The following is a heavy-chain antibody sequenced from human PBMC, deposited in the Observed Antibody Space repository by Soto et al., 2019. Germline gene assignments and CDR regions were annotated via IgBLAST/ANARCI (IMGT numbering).Heavy chain of an antibody. CDR1: GFVFSDYL. D-gene: IGHD3-10*01. CDR3: ARDRITIFRGPLDYHYYGMDV. CDR2: IGRSGDPI. Sequence: PGGSLRLSCAASGFVFSDYLMSWIRQAPGKGLEWVSYIGRSGDPIYYADSVRGRFTISRDNGKSSLYLQINSLRSEDTAVYYCARDRITIFRGPLDYHYYGMDVWGQGTKVIMSS. J-gene: IGHJ6*02. V-gene: IGHV3-11*01.